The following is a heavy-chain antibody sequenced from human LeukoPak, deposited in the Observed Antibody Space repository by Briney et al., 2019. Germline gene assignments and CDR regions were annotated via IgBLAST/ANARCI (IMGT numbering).Heavy chain of an antibody. CDR3: ARRTGSYFGQFDS. Sequence: NPSETLSLTCSVSGGSIFADYWSWIRQPPGKGLEWIGYIYYSGSANYNPSLKSRITISVDTSKNKFSLRLRSVTAADTAIYYCARRTGSYFGQFDSWGQGTLVTVSS. D-gene: IGHD3-10*01. CDR1: GGSIFADY. CDR2: IYYSGSA. V-gene: IGHV4-59*01. J-gene: IGHJ4*02.